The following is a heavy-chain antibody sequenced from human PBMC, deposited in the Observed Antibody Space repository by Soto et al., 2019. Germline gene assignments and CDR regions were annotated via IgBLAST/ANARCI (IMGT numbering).Heavy chain of an antibody. J-gene: IGHJ3*02. Sequence: GGSLRLSCAASGFTFDNYAMHWVRQAPGKGLEWVSGISWNSNTIAYADSVKGRFTISRDNAKNSLYLQMNSLRAEDTALYYCAKDIRYFDWLGAFDIWGQGTMVTVSS. D-gene: IGHD3-9*01. CDR2: ISWNSNTI. CDR3: AKDIRYFDWLGAFDI. V-gene: IGHV3-9*01. CDR1: GFTFDNYA.